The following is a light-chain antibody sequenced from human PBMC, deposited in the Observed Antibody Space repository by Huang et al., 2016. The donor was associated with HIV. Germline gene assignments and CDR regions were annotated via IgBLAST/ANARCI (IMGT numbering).Light chain of an antibody. CDR1: QSVSSN. J-gene: IGKJ1*01. Sequence: EIVMTQSPATLSVSPGERATLSCRASQSVSSNLAWYQQKPGQAPRLLIYGASTRATGIPDKFSGSGSGTEFTLTISSLQSEDFAVYYCQQYNNWPPVTFGQGTKVEIK. CDR2: GAS. CDR3: QQYNNWPPVT. V-gene: IGKV3-15*01.